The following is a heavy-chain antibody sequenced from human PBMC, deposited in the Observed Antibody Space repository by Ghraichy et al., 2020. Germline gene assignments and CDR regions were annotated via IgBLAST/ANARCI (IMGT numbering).Heavy chain of an antibody. V-gene: IGHV3-11*01. D-gene: IGHD5-18*01. CDR1: GFTFSDYY. Sequence: GGSLRLSCAASGFTFSDYYMSWIRQAPGKGLEWVSYISSSVSTIYYADSVKGRFTISRDNAKNSLYLQMNSLRAEDTAVYYCARDYYSGYSYGYDYYYGMDVWGQGTTVTVSS. CDR3: ARDYYSGYSYGYDYYYGMDV. CDR2: ISSSVSTI. J-gene: IGHJ6*02.